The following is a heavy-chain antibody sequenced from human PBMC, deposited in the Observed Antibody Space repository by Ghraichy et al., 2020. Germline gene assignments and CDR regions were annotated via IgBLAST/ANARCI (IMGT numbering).Heavy chain of an antibody. V-gene: IGHV3-23*01. CDR3: AKDHRCSGGSCYFSGTDY. D-gene: IGHD2-15*01. CDR1: GFTFSSYA. CDR2: ISGSGGST. J-gene: IGHJ4*02. Sequence: GGSLRLSCAASGFTFSSYAMSWVRQAPGKGLEWVSTISGSGGSTYYADSVKGRFTISRDNSKNTLYLQMNSLRAEDTAVYYCAKDHRCSGGSCYFSGTDYWGQGTLVTVSS.